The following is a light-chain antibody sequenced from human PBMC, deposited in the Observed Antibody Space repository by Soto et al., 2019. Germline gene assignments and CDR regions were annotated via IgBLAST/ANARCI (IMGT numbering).Light chain of an antibody. CDR2: AAS. CDR3: QQYNNWPPYT. Sequence: EIVMTQSPATLSVSPGERATLSCRASQSVSSNLAWYQKKPGQAPRLLVYAASTRATGIPARFSGSGSGTEFTLTISSLQSEDFAVYYCQQYNNWPPYTFGQGTKVELK. V-gene: IGKV3-15*01. CDR1: QSVSSN. J-gene: IGKJ1*01.